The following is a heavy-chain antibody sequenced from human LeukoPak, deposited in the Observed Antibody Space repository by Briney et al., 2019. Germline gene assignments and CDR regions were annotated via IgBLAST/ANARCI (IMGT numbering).Heavy chain of an antibody. CDR1: GFAVSSKY. CDR2: PYSADNT. J-gene: IGHJ4*02. CDR3: AREKAPNGPDY. D-gene: IGHD4-17*01. V-gene: IGHV3-66*01. Sequence: GGSLRLSCATFGFAVSSKYMSWVRQAPGKGLEWVSIPYSADNTNYADSVKGRFTISSDNSKNTLYLQMNSLRVEDTAVYYCAREKAPNGPDYWGQGTLVTVSS.